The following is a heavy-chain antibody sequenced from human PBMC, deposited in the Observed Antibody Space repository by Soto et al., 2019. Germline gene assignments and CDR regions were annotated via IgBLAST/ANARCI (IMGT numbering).Heavy chain of an antibody. CDR2: IIPIFGTA. CDR3: ASIIAVAGTREYFQH. J-gene: IGHJ1*01. Sequence: GASVKVSCKASGGTFSSYAISWVRQAPGQGLEWMGGIIPIFGTANYAQKFQGRVTITADESTSTAYMELSSLRSEDTAVYYCASIIAVAGTREYFQHWGQGTLVTVSS. V-gene: IGHV1-69*13. CDR1: GGTFSSYA. D-gene: IGHD6-19*01.